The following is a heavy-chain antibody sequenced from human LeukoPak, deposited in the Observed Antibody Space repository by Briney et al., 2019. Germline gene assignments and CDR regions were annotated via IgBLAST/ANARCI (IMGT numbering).Heavy chain of an antibody. CDR2: IKQDGSEK. CDR1: GFTLSDYW. CDR3: ARRYFDY. Sequence: PGGSLRLSCAASGFTLSDYWLQWVRQAPGKGLEWVANIKQDGSEKYYVHSVKGRFTISRDNAKNSLYLEMNNLRAEDTAVYYCARRYFDYWGQGTLVTVSS. V-gene: IGHV3-7*03. J-gene: IGHJ4*02.